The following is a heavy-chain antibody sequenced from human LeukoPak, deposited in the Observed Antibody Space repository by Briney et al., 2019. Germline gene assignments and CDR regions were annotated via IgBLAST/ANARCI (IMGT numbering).Heavy chain of an antibody. CDR1: GFTFSSYS. V-gene: IGHV3-21*01. CDR2: ISSSSSSYI. CDR3: AREVVVPAAARHYYYYYYMDV. D-gene: IGHD2-2*01. Sequence: PGGSLRLSCAASGFTFSSYSMNWVRQAPGKGLEWVSSISSSSSSYIYYADSVKGRFTISRDNAKNSLYLQMNSLGAEDTAVYYCAREVVVPAAARHYYYYYYMDVWGKGTTVTVSS. J-gene: IGHJ6*03.